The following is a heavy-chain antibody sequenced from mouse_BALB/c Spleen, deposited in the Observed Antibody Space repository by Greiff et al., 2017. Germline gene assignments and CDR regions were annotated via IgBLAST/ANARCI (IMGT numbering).Heavy chain of an antibody. V-gene: IGHV5-9-3*01. CDR2: ISSGGSYT. CDR1: GFTFSSDA. J-gene: IGHJ4*01. CDR3: ARQGLYAMDY. Sequence: EVKLVESGGGLVKPGGSLKLSCAASGFTFSSDAMSWVRQTPEKRLEWVATISSGGSYTYYPDSVKGRFTISRDNAKNTLYLQMSSLRSEDTAMYYCARQGLYAMDYWGQGTSVTVAS. D-gene: IGHD6-5*01.